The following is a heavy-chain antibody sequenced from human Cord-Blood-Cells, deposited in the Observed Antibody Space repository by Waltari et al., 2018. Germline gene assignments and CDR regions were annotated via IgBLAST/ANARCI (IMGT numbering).Heavy chain of an antibody. D-gene: IGHD1-26*01. V-gene: IGHV4-34*01. CDR3: ARGQKWELRA. Sequence: QVQLQQWGAGLLKPSETLSLTCAVYGGSFSGYYWSWIRQPPGKGLEWIGEINHSGSTNYNPSLKSRVTISVDTSKNQFSLKLSSVTAADTAVYYCARGQKWELRAWGQGTLVTVSS. J-gene: IGHJ5*02. CDR1: GGSFSGYY. CDR2: INHSGST.